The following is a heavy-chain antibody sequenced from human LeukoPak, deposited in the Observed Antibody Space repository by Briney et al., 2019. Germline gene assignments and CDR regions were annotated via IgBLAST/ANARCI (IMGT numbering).Heavy chain of an antibody. D-gene: IGHD3-10*01. CDR3: ARSTSGVRGSGSYWDNYFDY. V-gene: IGHV1-69*05. CDR1: GGTFSSYA. J-gene: IGHJ4*02. CDR2: IIPIFGTA. Sequence: SVKVSCKASGGTFSSYAISWVRQAPGQGLEWMGGIIPIFGTANYAQKFQGRVTITTDESTSTAYMELSSLRSEDTAVYYCARSTSGVRGSGSYWDNYFDYWGQGTLVAVSS.